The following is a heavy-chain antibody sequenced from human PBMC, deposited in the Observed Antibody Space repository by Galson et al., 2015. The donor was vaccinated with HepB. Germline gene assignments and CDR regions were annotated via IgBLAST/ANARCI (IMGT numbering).Heavy chain of an antibody. Sequence: QSGAEVKKPGASVKVSCKASGYTFTSYAMHWVRQAPGQRLEWMGWINAGNGNTKYSQKFQGRVTITRDTSASTAYMELSSLRSEDTAVYYCARDTVIVVVPAAIAPLFWCQGTLVTVSS. D-gene: IGHD2-2*02. CDR1: GYTFTSYA. CDR3: ARDTVIVVVPAAIAPLF. J-gene: IGHJ4*02. CDR2: INAGNGNT. V-gene: IGHV1-3*01.